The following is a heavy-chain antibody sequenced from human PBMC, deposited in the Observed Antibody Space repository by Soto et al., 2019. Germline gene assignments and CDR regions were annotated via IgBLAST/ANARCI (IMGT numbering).Heavy chain of an antibody. CDR2: IYYSGST. D-gene: IGHD5-18*01. V-gene: IGHV4-39*01. Sequence: SETLSLTCTVSGGSISSSSYYWGWIRQPPGKGLEWIGSIYYSGSTYYNPSLKSRVTISVDTSKNQFSLKLSSVTAADTAVYYCARLFMGYSYGGPREYWGQGTLVTVSS. CDR3: ARLFMGYSYGGPREY. J-gene: IGHJ4*02. CDR1: GGSISSSSYY.